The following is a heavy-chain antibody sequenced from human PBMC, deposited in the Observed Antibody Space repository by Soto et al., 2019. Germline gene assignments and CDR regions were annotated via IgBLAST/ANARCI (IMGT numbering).Heavy chain of an antibody. Sequence: TSVKVSCKASGYTFTGYYMNWVRHAPGQGLEWMGWINPNSGGTNYAQKFQGWVTMTRDTSISTAYMELSRLRSDDTAVYYCARVSMLPAHAFDIWGQGTMVTVSS. J-gene: IGHJ3*02. CDR2: INPNSGGT. D-gene: IGHD2-8*01. CDR1: GYTFTGYY. V-gene: IGHV1-2*04. CDR3: ARVSMLPAHAFDI.